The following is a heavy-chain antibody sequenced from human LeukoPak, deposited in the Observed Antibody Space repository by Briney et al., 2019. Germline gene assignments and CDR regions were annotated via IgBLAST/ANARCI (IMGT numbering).Heavy chain of an antibody. CDR2: IRYDGSNK. CDR1: GFTFSSYG. V-gene: IGHV3-30*02. Sequence: GGSLRLSCAASGFTFSSYGMHWVRQAPGKGLEWVAFIRYDGSNKYYADSVKGRFTISRDNSKNTLYLQMNSLRAEDTAVYYCAKDPLALGKTLIDIWGQGTMVTVSS. J-gene: IGHJ3*02. D-gene: IGHD1-14*01. CDR3: AKDPLALGKTLIDI.